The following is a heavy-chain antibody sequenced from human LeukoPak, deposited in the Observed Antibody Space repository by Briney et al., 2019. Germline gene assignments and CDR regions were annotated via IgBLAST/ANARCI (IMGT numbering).Heavy chain of an antibody. CDR3: ARGRWAVAGSYYYFDY. CDR2: IGTAGDT. Sequence: GGSLRLSCAASGFTLSSYDMHWVRQATGKGLEWVSAIGTAGDTYYPGSVKGRFTISRENAKNSLYLQMNSLRAGDTAVYYCARGRWAVAGSYYYFDYWGQGTLVTVSS. D-gene: IGHD6-19*01. CDR1: GFTLSSYD. J-gene: IGHJ4*02. V-gene: IGHV3-13*01.